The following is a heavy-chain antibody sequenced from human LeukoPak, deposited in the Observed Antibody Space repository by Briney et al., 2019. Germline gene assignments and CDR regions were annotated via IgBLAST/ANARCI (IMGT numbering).Heavy chain of an antibody. D-gene: IGHD3-22*01. CDR1: GYTFTSYG. J-gene: IGHJ6*02. V-gene: IGHV1-18*01. Sequence: ASVKVSCKASGYTFTSYGISWVRQAPVQGLEWMGWISAYNGNTNYAQKLQGRVTMTTDTSTSTAYMELRSLRSDDTAVYYCARRYDSSGYYSRGYYYYGMDVWGQGTTVTVSS. CDR3: ARRYDSSGYYSRGYYYYGMDV. CDR2: ISAYNGNT.